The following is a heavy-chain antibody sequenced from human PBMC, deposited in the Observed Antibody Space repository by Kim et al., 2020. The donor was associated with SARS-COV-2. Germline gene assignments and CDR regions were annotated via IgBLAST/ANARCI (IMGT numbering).Heavy chain of an antibody. Sequence: GGSLRLSCAASGFTFSSYGMHWVRQAPGKGLEWVAVISYDGSNKYYADSVKGRFTISRDNSKNTLYLQMNSLRAEDTAMYYCVKSIVGAPFDPWGQGTLVTVSS. J-gene: IGHJ5*02. CDR3: VKSIVGAPFDP. CDR1: GFTFSSYG. CDR2: ISYDGSNK. D-gene: IGHD1-26*01. V-gene: IGHV3-30*18.